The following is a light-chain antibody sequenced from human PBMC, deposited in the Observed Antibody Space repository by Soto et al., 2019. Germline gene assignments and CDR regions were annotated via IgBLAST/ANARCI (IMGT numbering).Light chain of an antibody. CDR1: QDIEDD. CDR3: LHDYNYPRT. J-gene: IGKJ1*01. Sequence: AIPMTQSPSSLSASVGDTVTITCRASQDIEDDLGWYQQKPGKAPKLLIYATSSLQSGVPSRFSGSGSGTDFSLSIRSLQPEDSATYYCLHDYNYPRTFGQGTKVEI. V-gene: IGKV1-6*01. CDR2: ATS.